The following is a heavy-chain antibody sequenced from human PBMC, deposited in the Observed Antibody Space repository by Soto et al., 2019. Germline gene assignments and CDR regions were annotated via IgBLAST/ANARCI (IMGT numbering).Heavy chain of an antibody. Sequence: SETLSLTCTVSGGSISSGGYYWSWIRQHPGKGLEWIGYIYYSGSTYYNPSLKSRVTISVDTSKNQFSLKLSSVTAADTAVYYCARDRPGDYGDYEYYFDYWGQGTLVTVSS. CDR3: ARDRPGDYGDYEYYFDY. CDR2: IYYSGST. V-gene: IGHV4-31*03. D-gene: IGHD4-17*01. J-gene: IGHJ4*02. CDR1: GGSISSGGYY.